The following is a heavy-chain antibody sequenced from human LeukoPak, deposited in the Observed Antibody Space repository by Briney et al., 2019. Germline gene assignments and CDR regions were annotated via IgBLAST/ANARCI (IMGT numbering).Heavy chain of an antibody. J-gene: IGHJ6*02. CDR2: IYSGGST. V-gene: IGHV3-66*01. CDR1: GFTVSSNY. Sequence: AGGSLRLSCAASGFTVSSNYMSWVRQAPGKGLEWVSVIYSGGSTYYADSVNGRFTISRDNSKNTLYLQMNSLRAEDTAVYYCASDGGIVVAGLYYYYGMDVWGQGTTVTVSS. CDR3: ASDGGIVVAGLYYYYGMDV. D-gene: IGHD2-15*01.